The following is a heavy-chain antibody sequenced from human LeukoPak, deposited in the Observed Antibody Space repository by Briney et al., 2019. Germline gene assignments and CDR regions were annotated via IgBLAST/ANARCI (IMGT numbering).Heavy chain of an antibody. CDR1: GYTFTSYD. V-gene: IGHV1-8*01. Sequence: ASVKVSCKASGYTFTSYDINWVRQATGQGLEWMGWMNPNSDNTGYARKFQGRVTITRNTSISTAYMELSSLRSEDTAVYYCAKSYYYDSSGYPRDWGQGTLVTVSS. J-gene: IGHJ4*02. D-gene: IGHD3-22*01. CDR3: AKSYYYDSSGYPRD. CDR2: MNPNSDNT.